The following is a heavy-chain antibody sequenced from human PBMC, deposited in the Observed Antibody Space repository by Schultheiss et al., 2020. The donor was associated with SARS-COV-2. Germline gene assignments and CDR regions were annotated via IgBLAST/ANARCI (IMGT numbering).Heavy chain of an antibody. V-gene: IGHV3-23*01. CDR2: ISGSGGST. Sequence: GGSLRLSCAASGFTFSSYWMHWVRQAPGKGLEWVSAISGSGGSTYYADSVKGRFTISRDNSKNTLYLQMNSLRGDDTAVYYCARDRYDFWSGFDYWGQGTLVTVSS. J-gene: IGHJ4*02. CDR1: GFTFSSYW. CDR3: ARDRYDFWSGFDY. D-gene: IGHD3-3*01.